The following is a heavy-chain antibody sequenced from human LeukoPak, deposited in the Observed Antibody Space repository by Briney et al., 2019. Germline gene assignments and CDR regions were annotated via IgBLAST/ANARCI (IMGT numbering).Heavy chain of an antibody. V-gene: IGHV1-46*01. Sequence: ASVKVSCKASGYTFITYHVHWVRQAPGQGLEWMGLINPSGGATSYAQKFQGRVTMTRDTSTSTVYMELSSLRSEDMAVYYCSVEGSGSYLYFDYWGQGTLVTVSS. J-gene: IGHJ4*02. CDR1: GYTFITYH. CDR3: SVEGSGSYLYFDY. D-gene: IGHD3-10*01. CDR2: INPSGGAT.